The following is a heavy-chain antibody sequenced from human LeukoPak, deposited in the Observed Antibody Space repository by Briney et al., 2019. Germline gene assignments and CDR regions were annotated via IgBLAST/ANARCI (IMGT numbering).Heavy chain of an antibody. D-gene: IGHD3-22*01. V-gene: IGHV3-15*01. Sequence: GGSLRLSCAAPGFTFSNAWMSWVRQAPGKGLEWVGRIKSKTDGGTTDYAAPVKGRFTISRDDSKNTLYLQMNSLKTEDTAVYYCTGTYYYDSSGYYSRRYFDYWGQGTLVTVSS. CDR1: GFTFSNAW. CDR2: IKSKTDGGTT. J-gene: IGHJ4*02. CDR3: TGTYYYDSSGYYSRRYFDY.